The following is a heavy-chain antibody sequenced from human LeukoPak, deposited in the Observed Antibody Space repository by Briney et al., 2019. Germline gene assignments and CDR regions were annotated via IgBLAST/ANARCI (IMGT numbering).Heavy chain of an antibody. Sequence: ASVKVSCKASGYTFTSYDINWVRQATGQGLEWMGWMNPNSGNTGYAQKLQGRVTMTTDTSTSTAYMELRSLRSDDTAVYYCARRGSGSYEYYFDYWGQGTLVTVSS. V-gene: IGHV1-8*02. J-gene: IGHJ4*02. CDR3: ARRGSGSYEYYFDY. CDR1: GYTFTSYD. CDR2: MNPNSGNT. D-gene: IGHD3-10*01.